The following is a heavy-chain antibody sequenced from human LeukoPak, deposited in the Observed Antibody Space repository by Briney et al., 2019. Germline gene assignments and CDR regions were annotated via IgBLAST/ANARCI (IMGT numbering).Heavy chain of an antibody. CDR2: ISSSGSTM. CDR3: ARDGALDY. V-gene: IGHV3-48*03. Sequence: PGGSLRLSCAASGFTFSYYDMNWVRQTPGKGLEWLSYISSSGSTMYYADSVKGRFTISRDNAKNSLYLQMNSLRAEDTAVYYCARDGALDYWGQGTLVTVSS. D-gene: IGHD4-17*01. CDR1: GFTFSYYD. J-gene: IGHJ4*02.